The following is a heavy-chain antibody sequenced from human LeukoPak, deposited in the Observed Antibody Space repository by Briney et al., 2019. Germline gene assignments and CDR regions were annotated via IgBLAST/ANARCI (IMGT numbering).Heavy chain of an antibody. D-gene: IGHD4-17*01. V-gene: IGHV1-2*02. CDR3: ARDFKEVDYGDYGEWTFDY. Sequence: ASVKVSCKASGYTFTGYYMHWVRQAPGQGLEWMGWINPNSGGTNYAQKFQGRVTMTRDTSISTAYMELSRLRSDDTAVYYCARDFKEVDYGDYGEWTFDYWGQGTLVTVSS. CDR1: GYTFTGYY. J-gene: IGHJ4*02. CDR2: INPNSGGT.